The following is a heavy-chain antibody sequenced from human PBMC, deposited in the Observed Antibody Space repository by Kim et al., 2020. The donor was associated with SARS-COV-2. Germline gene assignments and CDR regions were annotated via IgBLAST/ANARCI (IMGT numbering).Heavy chain of an antibody. V-gene: IGHV4-34*01. CDR3: ASTTPRKGPILTGYYSPRTRDAFDI. CDR1: GGSFSGYY. CDR2: INHSGST. Sequence: SETLSLTCAVYGGSFSGYYWSWIRQPPGKGLEWIGEINHSGSTNYNPSLKSRVTISVDTSKNQFSLKLSSVTAADTAVYYCASTTPRKGPILTGYYSPRTRDAFDIWGQGTMVTVSS. D-gene: IGHD3-9*01. J-gene: IGHJ3*02.